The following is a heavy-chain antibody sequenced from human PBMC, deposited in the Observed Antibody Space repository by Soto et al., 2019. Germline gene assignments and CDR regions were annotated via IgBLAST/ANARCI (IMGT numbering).Heavy chain of an antibody. CDR3: AREGPDAFRSSWHFDY. CDR2: MSFDGITT. Sequence: QVQLVESGGGVVQPGGSLRLSCAASGFSFSNFPMHWFRQAPGKGLEWVAVMSFDGITTYYADSVKGRFTVSRDNSQNTLYLRVNSLRDEDTAVYFCAREGPDAFRSSWHFDYWGQGTLVTVSS. CDR1: GFSFSNFP. V-gene: IGHV3-30-3*01. J-gene: IGHJ4*02. D-gene: IGHD3-3*01.